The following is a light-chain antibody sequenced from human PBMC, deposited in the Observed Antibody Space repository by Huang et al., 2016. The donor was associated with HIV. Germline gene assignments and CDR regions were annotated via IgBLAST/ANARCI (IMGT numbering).Light chain of an antibody. CDR3: QNYNRAPRT. CDR1: EDITNS. V-gene: IGKV1-27*01. J-gene: IGKJ1*01. Sequence: DIQMTQSPSSLSASVGDSVTITCRANEDITNSLAWYHQKPGKVPELLIYGASSLQGGVPSRFSGSGSGTQFTLTISGMQSGDVGTYYCQNYNRAPRTFGQGTKVEIK. CDR2: GAS.